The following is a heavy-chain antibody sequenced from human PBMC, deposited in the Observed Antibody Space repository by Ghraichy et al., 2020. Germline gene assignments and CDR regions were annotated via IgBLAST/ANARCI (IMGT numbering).Heavy chain of an antibody. CDR1: GFTFSAHS. V-gene: IGHV3-48*02. CDR3: ARDASPQSAGWYYFDY. CDR2: ISSTTSAI. J-gene: IGHJ4*02. D-gene: IGHD6-19*01. Sequence: GGSLRLSCAASGFTFSAHSMGWVRQAPGKGLEWVSYISSTTSAIYHADSVKGRFTLSRDNANRTLSLQMNSLGDEDTAVYYCARDASPQSAGWYYFDYWGQGALVTVSS.